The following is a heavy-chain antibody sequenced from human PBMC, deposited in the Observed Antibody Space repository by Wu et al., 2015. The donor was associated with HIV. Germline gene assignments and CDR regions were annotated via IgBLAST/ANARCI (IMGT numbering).Heavy chain of an antibody. Sequence: QVQLVQSGAEVKKPGASVKVSCKASGYTFTSYYMHWVRQAPGQGLEWMGIINPSGGSTSYAQKFQGRVTMTRDTSTSTVYMELSSLRSEDTAVYYCAREPSRTVAGTPFDYWGQGTLVTVSS. CDR2: INPSGGST. J-gene: IGHJ4*02. CDR1: GYTFTSYY. D-gene: IGHD6-19*01. CDR3: AREPSRTVAGTPFDY. V-gene: IGHV1-46*01.